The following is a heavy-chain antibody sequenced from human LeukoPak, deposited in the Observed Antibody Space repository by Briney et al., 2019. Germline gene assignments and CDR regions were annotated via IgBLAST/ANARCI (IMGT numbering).Heavy chain of an antibody. V-gene: IGHV1-2*02. D-gene: IGHD2-15*01. Sequence: ASVKVSCKASGYTFTGYYMHWVRQAPGQGLEWMGWINPNSGGTNYAQKFQCRVTMTRDTSISTAYMELSRLRSDDTAVYYCARAPNCSGGSCYTPYYYYYMDVWGKGTAVTVSS. CDR2: INPNSGGT. CDR3: ARAPNCSGGSCYTPYYYYYMDV. CDR1: GYTFTGYY. J-gene: IGHJ6*03.